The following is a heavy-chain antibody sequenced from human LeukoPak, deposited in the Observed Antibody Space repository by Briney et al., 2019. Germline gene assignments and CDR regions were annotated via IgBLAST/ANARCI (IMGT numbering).Heavy chain of an antibody. Sequence: GGSLRLSCAASGFTFSSYGMHWVRQAPGKGLEWVAFIRYDGSNKYCADSVKGRFTISRDNSKNTLYLQMNSLRAEDTAVYYCAKGERVPAAPVFPWGQGTLVTVSS. D-gene: IGHD2-2*01. CDR1: GFTFSSYG. V-gene: IGHV3-30*02. CDR2: IRYDGSNK. CDR3: AKGERVPAAPVFP. J-gene: IGHJ5*02.